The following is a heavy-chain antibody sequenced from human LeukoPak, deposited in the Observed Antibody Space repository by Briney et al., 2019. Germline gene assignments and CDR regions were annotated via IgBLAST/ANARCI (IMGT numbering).Heavy chain of an antibody. J-gene: IGHJ3*02. D-gene: IGHD5-24*01. V-gene: IGHV4-34*01. CDR1: GGSFSGYY. CDR2: INHSGST. CDR3: ARVRVPWLQSVDI. Sequence: PSETLSLTCAVYGGSFSGYYWSWIRQPPGKGQEWIGEINHSGSTNYNPSLKSRVTISVDTSKNQFSLKLSSVTAADTAVYYCARVRVPWLQSVDIWGQGTMVTVSS.